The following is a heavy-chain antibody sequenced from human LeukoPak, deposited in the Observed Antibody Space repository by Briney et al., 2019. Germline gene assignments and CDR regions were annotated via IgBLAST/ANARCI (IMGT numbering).Heavy chain of an antibody. CDR2: IYYRGST. Sequence: SETLSLTCTVSGGSISSSSYSWGVIRQPPGKGLEWIANIYYRGSTSYNPSLKSRVTISVDTSKNQFSLKLSSVTAADTAVYYCARGALKWELLPIRARKSYYFDYWGQGTLVTVSS. V-gene: IGHV4-39*07. D-gene: IGHD1-26*01. CDR1: GGSISSSSYS. CDR3: ARGALKWELLPIRARKSYYFDY. J-gene: IGHJ4*02.